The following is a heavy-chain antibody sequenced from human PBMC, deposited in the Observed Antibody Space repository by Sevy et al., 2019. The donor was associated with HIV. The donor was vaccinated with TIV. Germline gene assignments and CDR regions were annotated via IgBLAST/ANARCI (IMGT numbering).Heavy chain of an antibody. V-gene: IGHV3-30*02. CDR3: AKGLGMVQGALLSDDV. Sequence: GESLKISCAASGFTFSRYGMHWVRQAPGKGLEWVAFIRYDGSTKYYAESVKGRLIISRDNSKDTLYLQMNSLRGDDTSLYYCAKGLGMVQGALLSDDVWGQGTMVTVSS. D-gene: IGHD3-10*01. CDR1: GFTFSRYG. J-gene: IGHJ3*01. CDR2: IRYDGSTK.